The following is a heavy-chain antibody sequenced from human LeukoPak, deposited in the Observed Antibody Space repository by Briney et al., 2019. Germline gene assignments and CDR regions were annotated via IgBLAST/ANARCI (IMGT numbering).Heavy chain of an antibody. D-gene: IGHD3-16*02. CDR3: ARRGKSLDRQHYYYYMDV. V-gene: IGHV4-34*01. CDR2: INHSGST. Sequence: GSLRLSCAASGFTFSSYAMTWVRQAPGKGLEWIGEINHSGSTNYNPSLKSRVTISVDTSKNQFSLKLSSVTAADTAVYYCARRGKSLDRQHYYYYMDVWGKGTTVTVSS. CDR1: GFTFSSYA. J-gene: IGHJ6*03.